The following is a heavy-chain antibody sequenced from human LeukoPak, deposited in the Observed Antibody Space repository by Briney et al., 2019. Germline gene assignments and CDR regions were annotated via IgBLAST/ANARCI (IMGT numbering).Heavy chain of an antibody. V-gene: IGHV4-59*01. D-gene: IGHD6-19*01. CDR3: ARVPRYSSGWRYGMDV. Sequence: SETLSLTCTDPGGSISSYYWSWIRQPPGKRLEWIGYIYYSGSTNYNPSLKSRVTISVDTSKNQFSLKLSSVTAADTAVYYCARVPRYSSGWRYGMDVWGQGTTVTVSS. CDR1: GGSISSYY. CDR2: IYYSGST. J-gene: IGHJ6*02.